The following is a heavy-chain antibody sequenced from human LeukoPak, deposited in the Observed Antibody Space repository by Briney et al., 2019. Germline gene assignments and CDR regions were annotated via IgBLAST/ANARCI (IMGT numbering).Heavy chain of an antibody. D-gene: IGHD1-26*01. CDR3: AKGRVGTNGVLEH. Sequence: PGGSLRLSCAASGLTFSEYAMSWVRQVPGMGLEWVSTIGVSGGSTNYADSVRGRFTISRDNSKNTLYLQINSLRADDTAVYYCAKGRVGTNGVLEHWGRGTLVTVSS. CDR1: GLTFSEYA. J-gene: IGHJ1*01. CDR2: IGVSGGST. V-gene: IGHV3-23*01.